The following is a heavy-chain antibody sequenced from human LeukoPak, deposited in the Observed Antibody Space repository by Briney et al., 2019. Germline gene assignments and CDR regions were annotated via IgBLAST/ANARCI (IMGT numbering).Heavy chain of an antibody. CDR3: ARAAGPGDYIMDY. J-gene: IGHJ4*02. CDR1: GYTFSSHG. D-gene: IGHD3-16*01. CDR2: INGGNGNT. V-gene: IGHV1-3*01. Sequence: ASVKVSCKTSGYTFSSHGMHWVRQAPGQRLEWMGLINGGNGNTEYSQKYQGRVTITRDTSATTEYMELSSLRSEDTAVYYCARAAGPGDYIMDYRGQGTLVTVSS.